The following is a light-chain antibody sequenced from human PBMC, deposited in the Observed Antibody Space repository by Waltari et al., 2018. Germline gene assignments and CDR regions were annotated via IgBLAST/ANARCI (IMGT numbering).Light chain of an antibody. V-gene: IGKV1-5*03. CDR3: QQCNTYSRT. CDR1: QSISRW. CDR2: EAS. J-gene: IGKJ1*01. Sequence: GDSGTITCRASQSISRWVAWYQQKPGKAPNLLIYEASTLKSGVPSRFSGSGSGTEFTLTISSLQPDDFATYYCQQCNTYSRTFGQGTKVEIK.